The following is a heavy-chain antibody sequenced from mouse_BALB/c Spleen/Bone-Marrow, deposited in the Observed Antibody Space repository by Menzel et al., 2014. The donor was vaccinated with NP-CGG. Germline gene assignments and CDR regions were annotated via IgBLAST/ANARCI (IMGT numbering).Heavy chain of an antibody. CDR3: ARMGRLRRGDY. D-gene: IGHD2-4*01. CDR2: FYPGDGDT. CDR1: GYAFSSSW. J-gene: IGHJ2*01. V-gene: IGHV1-82*01. Sequence: QVQLKQSGPELVKPGASVKISCKASGYAFSSSWMNWVKQRPGQGLEWIGRFYPGDGDTNYNGKFKGKATLTADKSSSTAYMQLSSLTSVDSAVYFCARMGRLRRGDYWGQGTTLTVSS.